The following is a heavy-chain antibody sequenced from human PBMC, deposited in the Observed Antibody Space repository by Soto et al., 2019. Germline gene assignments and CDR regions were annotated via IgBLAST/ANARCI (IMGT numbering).Heavy chain of an antibody. CDR2: MNPNTGNS. V-gene: IGHV1-8*01. CDR3: ARRAETNGWNGFGADKYYFDF. CDR1: GYTFTSYD. J-gene: IGHJ4*02. Sequence: ASVKVSCKAFGYTFTSYDIYWVRQATGQGLEWMGWMNPNTGNSAYAQKSQGRVTVTSDTSINTVHMELSSLRSEDTAVYYCARRAETNGWNGFGADKYYFDFWGQGTLVTVSS. D-gene: IGHD1-1*01.